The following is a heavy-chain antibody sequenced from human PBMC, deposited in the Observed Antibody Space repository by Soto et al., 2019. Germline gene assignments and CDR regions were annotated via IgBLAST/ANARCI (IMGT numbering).Heavy chain of an antibody. CDR3: ARVDGSASSAGD. V-gene: IGHV1-2*02. J-gene: IGHJ4*02. Sequence: QVQLVQSGAEVKKPGASVKVSCKASGYTFTDYYIHWVRQAPGQGLEWMGYINPSSGATNYAQKFQGRVTMTRDTSINTAYVDLSRLRSDDTAVYYCARVDGSASSAGDWGQVTLVTVSS. D-gene: IGHD6-6*01. CDR2: INPSSGAT. CDR1: GYTFTDYY.